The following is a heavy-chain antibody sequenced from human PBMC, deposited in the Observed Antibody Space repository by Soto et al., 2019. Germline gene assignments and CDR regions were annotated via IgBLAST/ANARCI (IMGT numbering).Heavy chain of an antibody. V-gene: IGHV3-23*01. CDR3: AKLTAA. CDR2: ITSMGGGT. J-gene: IGHJ4*02. Sequence: GGSLRLSCAASGFTFSSYVMSWVRQAPGKGLEWVSSITSMGGGTYYADSVKGRFTVSRDNSKNTVYLQMNSLRDEDTAVYYCAKLTAAWGQGTLVTVSS. D-gene: IGHD6-25*01. CDR1: GFTFSSYV.